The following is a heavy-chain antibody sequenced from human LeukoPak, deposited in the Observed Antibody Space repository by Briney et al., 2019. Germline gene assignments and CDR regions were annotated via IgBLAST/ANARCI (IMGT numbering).Heavy chain of an antibody. V-gene: IGHV3-23*01. CDR3: AKGSDSGAYYYYY. D-gene: IGHD3-22*01. J-gene: IGHJ4*02. CDR2: VSGSGGSP. CDR1: GFTFSSYV. Sequence: GGSLRLSCAASGFTFSSYVMSWVRPAPGKGLEWVSAVSGSGGSPHYADPVRGRFTISRDKSKNTLYLQMNSLRAEDTAVYYCAKGSDSGAYYYYYWGQGALVTVSS.